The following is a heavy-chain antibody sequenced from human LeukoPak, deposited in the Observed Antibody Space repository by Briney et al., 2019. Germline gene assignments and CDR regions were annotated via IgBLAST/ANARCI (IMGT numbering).Heavy chain of an antibody. D-gene: IGHD3-22*01. CDR3: ARVGFYDSSGYLHYYFDY. Sequence: SQTLSLTCAISGDSVSSNGAAWNWIRQSPSRGLEWLGRTYYRSKWYNDYAVSVKSRITINPDTSKNQFSLQLNSVTPEDTAVYYCARVGFYDSSGYLHYYFDYWGQGTLVTVSS. CDR2: TYYRSKWYN. CDR1: GDSVSSNGAA. V-gene: IGHV6-1*01. J-gene: IGHJ4*02.